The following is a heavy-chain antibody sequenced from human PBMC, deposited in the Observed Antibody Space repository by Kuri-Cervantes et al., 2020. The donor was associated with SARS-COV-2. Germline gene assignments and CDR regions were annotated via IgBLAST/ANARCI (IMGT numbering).Heavy chain of an antibody. D-gene: IGHD2-2*01. J-gene: IGHJ5*02. Sequence: SETLSLTCAVHGGSFTGYYWSWVRQPPGRGLECIGNFNHSGSTNCNPSLRSRVTISVDMSKNQFSLKLSSVTAADTAVYYCARVGGYCSSTSCRNNWFDPWGQGTLVTVSS. CDR1: GGSFTGYY. CDR3: ARVGGYCSSTSCRNNWFDP. CDR2: FNHSGST. V-gene: IGHV4-34*01.